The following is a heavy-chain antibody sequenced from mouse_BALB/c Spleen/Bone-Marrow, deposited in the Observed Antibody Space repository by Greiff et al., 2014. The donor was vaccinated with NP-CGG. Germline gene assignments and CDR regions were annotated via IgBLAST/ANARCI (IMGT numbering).Heavy chain of an antibody. CDR1: GFTFSSFG. J-gene: IGHJ4*01. CDR2: ISSGSSTI. D-gene: IGHD2-10*02. Sequence: VKLMESGGGLAQPGGSRKLSCAASGFTFSSFGMHWVRQAPEKGLEWVAYISSGSSTIYYADTVKGRFTISRDNPKNTLFLQMTSLRSEDTAMYYCVRSYDSYAMAFWGQGTSVTVSS. CDR3: VRSYDSYAMAF. V-gene: IGHV5-17*02.